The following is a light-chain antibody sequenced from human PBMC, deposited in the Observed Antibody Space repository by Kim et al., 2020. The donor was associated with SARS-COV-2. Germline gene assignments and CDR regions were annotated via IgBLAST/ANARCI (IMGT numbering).Light chain of an antibody. J-gene: IGKJ5*01. Sequence: DIQLTQSPSSLSASVGDRVTITCRASHVISSWLVCYQQKPGKAPKPLIYAASRLESGVPSRFSGSESGTEYTLTISSLQPEDSATYYCQQADDFPYTFGQGTRLEIK. CDR1: HVISSW. V-gene: IGKV1-12*01. CDR2: AAS. CDR3: QQADDFPYT.